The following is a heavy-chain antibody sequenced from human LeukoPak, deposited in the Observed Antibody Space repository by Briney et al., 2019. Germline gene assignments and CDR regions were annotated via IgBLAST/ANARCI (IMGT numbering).Heavy chain of an antibody. D-gene: IGHD5-12*01. Sequence: SETLSLTCTVSGGSISTYYWSWIRQPPGKGLEWIGEINHSGSTNYNPSLKSRVTISVDTSKNQFSLKLSSVTAADTAVYYCASLVVATITHAVYMDVWGKGTTVTVSS. CDR3: ASLVVATITHAVYMDV. CDR2: INHSGST. J-gene: IGHJ6*03. V-gene: IGHV4-34*01. CDR1: GGSISTYY.